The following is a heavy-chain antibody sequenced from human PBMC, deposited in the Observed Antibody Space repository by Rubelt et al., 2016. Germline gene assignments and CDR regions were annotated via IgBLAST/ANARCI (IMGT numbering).Heavy chain of an antibody. CDR2: ISAYNGNT. Sequence: APGQGLEWMGWISAYNGNTNYAQKLQGRVTMTTDTSTSTAYMELRSLSSDDTAVYYCARVILNYDILTGYYEGDAFDIWGQGTMVTVSS. D-gene: IGHD3-9*01. J-gene: IGHJ3*02. V-gene: IGHV1-18*01. CDR3: ARVILNYDILTGYYEGDAFDI.